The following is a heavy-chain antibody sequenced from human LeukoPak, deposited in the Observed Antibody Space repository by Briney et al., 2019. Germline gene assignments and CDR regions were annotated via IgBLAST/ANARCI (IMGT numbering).Heavy chain of an antibody. CDR2: ISSSGSTI. CDR1: GFTFSSYE. D-gene: IGHD3-10*01. CDR3: AREGQYGSGIVY. Sequence: GGSLRLSCSASGFTFSSYEMNWVRQAPGKGLEWFSYISSSGSTIYYADSVKGRFTISRDNAKNSLYLQMNGLRDADTAVYYCAREGQYGSGIVYWGQGTLVTVSS. J-gene: IGHJ4*02. V-gene: IGHV3-48*03.